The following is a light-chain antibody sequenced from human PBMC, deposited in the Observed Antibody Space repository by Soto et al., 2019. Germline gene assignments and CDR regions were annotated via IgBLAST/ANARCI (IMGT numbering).Light chain of an antibody. CDR3: QHYGSSPPLA. CDR1: QSVSSVF. J-gene: IGKJ4*01. CDR2: GAS. V-gene: IGKV3-20*01. Sequence: EFVLTQSPGTLSLSPGERATLSCRASQSVSSVFLAWYQQKPGQPPRLLIYGASTRGSGIPDRFSGSGSGTDFTLTISRLGPEDFAVYYCQHYGSSPPLAFGGGTKVDIK.